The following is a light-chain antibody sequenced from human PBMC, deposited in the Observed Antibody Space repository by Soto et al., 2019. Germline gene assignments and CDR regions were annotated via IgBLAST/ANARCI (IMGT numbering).Light chain of an antibody. J-gene: IGKJ4*01. CDR3: QQHNNWPLT. Sequence: EVVMTQSPATLSVSPGERATLSCRASQSVNSNLAWYQQQPGQAPRLLIYRASTRATGIPATFSGSGSGTEFPLTISRLQSEDVAIYYCQQHNNWPLTFRGGTRVEIK. CDR2: RAS. CDR1: QSVNSN. V-gene: IGKV3-15*01.